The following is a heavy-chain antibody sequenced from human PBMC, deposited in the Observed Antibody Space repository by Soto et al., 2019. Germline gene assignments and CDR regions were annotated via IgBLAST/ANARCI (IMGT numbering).Heavy chain of an antibody. CDR1: GFSFDDYA. CDR2: ISGSGDNT. D-gene: IGHD5-12*01. V-gene: IGHV3-23*01. Sequence: PGGSLRLSCAASGFSFDDYAMTWVHQATGKGLEWVSAISGSGDNTYYADSVKGRFTISRDNSRNTLYLQLNTLRAEDTALYYCAKGYYSGYDLAYFDYWGQGTLVTVS. CDR3: AKGYYSGYDLAYFDY. J-gene: IGHJ4*02.